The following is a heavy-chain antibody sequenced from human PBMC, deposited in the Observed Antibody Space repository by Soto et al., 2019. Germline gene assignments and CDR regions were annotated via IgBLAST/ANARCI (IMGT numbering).Heavy chain of an antibody. V-gene: IGHV4-61*01. Sequence: SETLSLTCTVSGGSVSSGSYYWSCIRQPPGKGLEWIGYIYYSGSTNYNPSLKSRVTISVDTSKNQFSLKLSSVTAADTAVYYCASGYSSSWYIYWGQGTLVTVSS. CDR3: ASGYSSSWYIY. CDR2: IYYSGST. J-gene: IGHJ4*02. D-gene: IGHD6-13*01. CDR1: GGSVSSGSYY.